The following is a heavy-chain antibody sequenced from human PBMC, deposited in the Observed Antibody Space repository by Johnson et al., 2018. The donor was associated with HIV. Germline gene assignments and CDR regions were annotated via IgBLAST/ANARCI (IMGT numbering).Heavy chain of an antibody. CDR3: ATTRWSDTDPFDI. CDR2: ISGSGNAI. Sequence: QVQLVESGGGLVKPGGSLRLSCVASRLTLSDSHMSWIRQAPGKGLEWVSYISGSGNAIYYADSVRGRFTISRDNAKNSLYLQMNSLRAEDTAVYYCATTRWSDTDPFDIWGQGTMVTVSS. J-gene: IGHJ3*02. CDR1: RLTLSDSH. D-gene: IGHD3-3*01. V-gene: IGHV3-11*04.